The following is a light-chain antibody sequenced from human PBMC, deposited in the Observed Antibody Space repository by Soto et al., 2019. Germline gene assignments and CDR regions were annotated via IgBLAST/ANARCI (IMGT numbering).Light chain of an antibody. CDR2: EVN. Sequence: QSALTQPPSASGSPGQSVTISCTGTSSDVGGYNYVSWYQQHPGKAPKLMIYEVNKRPSGVPDRFSGSKSGNTASLTVSGLQAEDEADYYCSSYAGSNNFVLGGGTKLTVL. V-gene: IGLV2-8*01. CDR1: SSDVGGYNY. J-gene: IGLJ2*01. CDR3: SSYAGSNNFV.